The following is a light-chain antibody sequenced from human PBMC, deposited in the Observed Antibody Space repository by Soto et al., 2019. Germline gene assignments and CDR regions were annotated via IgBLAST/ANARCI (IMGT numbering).Light chain of an antibody. J-gene: IGLJ1*01. V-gene: IGLV2-14*01. CDR1: SSDVGGYNY. CDR2: EVS. CDR3: SAWDNSLNGYV. Sequence: QSVLTQPASVSGSPGQSITISCTGTSSDVGGYNYVSWYQQHPGKAPKLMIFEVSSRPSGVSYRFSGSKSGNTASLTISGLQAEDEADYYCSAWDNSLNGYVFGPGTKVTVL.